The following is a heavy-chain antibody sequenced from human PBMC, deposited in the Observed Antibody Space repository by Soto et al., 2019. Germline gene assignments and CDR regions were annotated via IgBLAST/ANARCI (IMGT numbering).Heavy chain of an antibody. J-gene: IGHJ4*02. CDR1: GGTFSSYT. D-gene: IGHD3-16*01. CDR2: IIPILGIA. Sequence: SVKVSCKASGGTFSSYTISWVRQAPGQGLEWMGRIIPILGIANYAQKFQGRVTITADKSTSTAYMELSSLRSEDMAVYYCARGIADYYYDDLGYWGQGTLVTVSS. CDR3: ARGIADYYYDDLGY. V-gene: IGHV1-69*02.